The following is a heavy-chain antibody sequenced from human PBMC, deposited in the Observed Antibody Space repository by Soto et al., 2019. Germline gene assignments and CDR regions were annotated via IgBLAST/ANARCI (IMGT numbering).Heavy chain of an antibody. J-gene: IGHJ6*02. Sequence: EVQLLESGGGLVQPGGSLRLSCAASGFTFSSYAMSWVRQAPGKGLEWVSGISGSGGSTYYADSVKGRFTISRDKSKNTLYLPMNRLRAEDTAVYYCAKDITFGGVIAEYGMDVWGQGTTVTVSS. CDR1: GFTFSSYA. D-gene: IGHD3-16*02. CDR2: ISGSGGST. V-gene: IGHV3-23*01. CDR3: AKDITFGGVIAEYGMDV.